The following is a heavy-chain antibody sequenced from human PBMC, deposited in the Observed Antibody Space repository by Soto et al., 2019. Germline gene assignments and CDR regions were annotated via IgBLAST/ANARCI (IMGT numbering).Heavy chain of an antibody. D-gene: IGHD5-12*01. CDR3: ARDRQEGEEWLRLWDY. V-gene: IGHV3-11*01. Sequence: GGSLRLSCAASGFTFSDYYMSWIRQAPGKGLEWVSYISSSGSTIYYADSVKGRFTISRDNAKNSLYLQMNSLRAEDTAVYYCARDRQEGEEWLRLWDYWGQGTLVTVSS. CDR1: GFTFSDYY. J-gene: IGHJ4*02. CDR2: ISSSGSTI.